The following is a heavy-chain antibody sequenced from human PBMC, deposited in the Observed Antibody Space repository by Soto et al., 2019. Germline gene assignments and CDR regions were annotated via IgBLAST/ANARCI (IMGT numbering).Heavy chain of an antibody. J-gene: IGHJ3*02. CDR1: RGSMSSSDW. CDR2: TYHSGNT. V-gene: IGHV4-4*02. Sequence: QLQESGPGLVEPSGTLSLTCAVSRGSMSSSDWCCWVRQAPGKGLEWIGETYHSGNTNYNPSLKSRVTLSVDNSKNQFSLTLTSVTAADTGVYYCATWGSTAFDIWGQGTMVTVSS. D-gene: IGHD3-16*01. CDR3: ATWGSTAFDI.